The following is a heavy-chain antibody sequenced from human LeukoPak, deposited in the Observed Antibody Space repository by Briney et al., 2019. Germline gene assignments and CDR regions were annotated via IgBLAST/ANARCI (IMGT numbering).Heavy chain of an antibody. D-gene: IGHD6-6*01. J-gene: IGHJ3*02. V-gene: IGHV1-2*06. CDR1: GYTFTGYY. CDR2: INPNSGGT. Sequence: ASVKVSCKASGYTFTGYYMHWERQAPGQGLEWMGRINPNSGGTNYAQKFQGRVTMTRDTSISTAYMELSRLRSDDTAVYYCAKFSSIAARGDAFDIWGQGTMVTVSS. CDR3: AKFSSIAARGDAFDI.